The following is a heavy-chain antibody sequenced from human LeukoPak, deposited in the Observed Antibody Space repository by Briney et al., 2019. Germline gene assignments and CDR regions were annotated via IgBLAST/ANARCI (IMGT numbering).Heavy chain of an antibody. D-gene: IGHD5-12*01. CDR3: ARGRGYHYYYYMDV. CDR2: ITGSGDRT. CDR1: GFTFTTYG. V-gene: IGHV3-23*01. J-gene: IGHJ6*03. Sequence: GGSLRLSCVASGFTFTTYGMNWVRQAPGKGLEWVSGITGSGDRTYYADSVKGRFTIYRDNSKNTLYLQMNSLRAEDTAVYYCARGRGYHYYYYMDVWGKGTTVTISS.